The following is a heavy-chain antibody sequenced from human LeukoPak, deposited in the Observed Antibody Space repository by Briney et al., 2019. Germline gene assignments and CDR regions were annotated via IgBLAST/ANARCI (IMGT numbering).Heavy chain of an antibody. V-gene: IGHV3-30-3*01. Sequence: PGGSLRLSCKASGFTFTNAWMNWVRQAPGKGLEWVAVISYDGSNKYYADSVKGRFTISRDNSKNTLYLQMNSLRAEDTAVYYCARGHGDYFDYWGQGTLVTVSS. CDR2: ISYDGSNK. CDR3: ARGHGDYFDY. D-gene: IGHD4-17*01. J-gene: IGHJ4*02. CDR1: GFTFTNAW.